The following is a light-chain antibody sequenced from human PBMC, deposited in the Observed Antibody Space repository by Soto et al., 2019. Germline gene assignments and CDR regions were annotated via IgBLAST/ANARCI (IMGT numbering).Light chain of an antibody. CDR2: KAS. Sequence: DIQMTQSPSTLSGSVGDRVTITCRASQTISSWLAWYQQKPGKAPKLLIYKASTLKSGVPSRFSGSGSGTEFTLTISSLQPDAFATSYCQHYNSYSEAFGQGTKVDIK. CDR1: QTISSW. J-gene: IGKJ1*01. V-gene: IGKV1-5*03. CDR3: QHYNSYSEA.